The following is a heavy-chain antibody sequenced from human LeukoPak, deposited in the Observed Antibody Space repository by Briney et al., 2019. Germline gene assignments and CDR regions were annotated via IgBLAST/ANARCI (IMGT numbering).Heavy chain of an antibody. Sequence: SSVKVSCKGSVGTVSSYAISWVRQAPGQGLEWVGRVIPILGIANYAQKSQGRVTITADKSTSTASMELSSLRSEDTAVYYCARGTVRGVMLNWGQGTLVTVSS. V-gene: IGHV1-69*04. CDR1: VGTVSSYA. J-gene: IGHJ4*02. CDR2: VIPILGIA. CDR3: ARGTVRGVMLN. D-gene: IGHD3-10*01.